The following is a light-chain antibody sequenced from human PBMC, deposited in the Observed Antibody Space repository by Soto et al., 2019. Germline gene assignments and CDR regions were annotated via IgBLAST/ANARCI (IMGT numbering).Light chain of an antibody. J-gene: IGKJ4*02. CDR2: GAS. Sequence: EILLTQSPGTLSLSPGERATLSCRVSQSVSPSSLAWYQQRPGQSPRLLIYGASNRATGIPDRFSGRGSGTDFTLIISRLEPEDFAVYYCQQFAGSFGGGTKVEIK. V-gene: IGKV3-20*01. CDR1: QSVSPSS. CDR3: QQFAGS.